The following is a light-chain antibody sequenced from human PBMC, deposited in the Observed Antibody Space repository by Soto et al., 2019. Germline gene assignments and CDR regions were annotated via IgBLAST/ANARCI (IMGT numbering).Light chain of an antibody. CDR2: GAS. Sequence: DIVLTQTRATLSLSPGESATLSCMASQNISSRFLAWYQHKPGQAPRLLIYGASIRDTDIPGRFSGSGSGTDFSLTISRLEPEDFAVYYCHQFAPSRGTFGQGTKVDIK. V-gene: IGKV3-20*01. CDR3: HQFAPSRGT. J-gene: IGKJ1*01. CDR1: QNISSRF.